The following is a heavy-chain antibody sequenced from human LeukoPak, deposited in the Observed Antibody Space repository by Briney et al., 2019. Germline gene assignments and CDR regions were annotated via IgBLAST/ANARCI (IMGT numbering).Heavy chain of an antibody. CDR2: ISGSGGST. Sequence: QSGGSLRLSCAASGFTFSSYAMSWVRQAPGKGLEWVSAISGSGGSTYYADSVKGRFTISRDNSKNTLYLQMNSLRAEDTAVYYCAKGYYYDSSGYYYYYGMDVWGQGTTVTVSS. CDR3: AKGYYYDSSGYYYYYGMDV. CDR1: GFTFSSYA. D-gene: IGHD3-22*01. V-gene: IGHV3-23*01. J-gene: IGHJ6*02.